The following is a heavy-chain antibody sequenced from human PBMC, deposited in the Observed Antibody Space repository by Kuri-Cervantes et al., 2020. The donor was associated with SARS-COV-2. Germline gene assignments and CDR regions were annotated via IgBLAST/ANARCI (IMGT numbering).Heavy chain of an antibody. J-gene: IGHJ4*02. CDR3: AREGSSGYYLDY. D-gene: IGHD3-22*01. CDR1: GGSISSGSYY. CDR2: IYTSGST. V-gene: IGHV4-61*02. Sequence: TLSLTCTVSGGSISSGSYYWSWIRQPAGKGLEWIGRIYTSGSTNYNPSLKSRVTISVDTSKTQFSLKLSAVTAAATAVYYCAREGSSGYYLDYWGQGTPVTVSS.